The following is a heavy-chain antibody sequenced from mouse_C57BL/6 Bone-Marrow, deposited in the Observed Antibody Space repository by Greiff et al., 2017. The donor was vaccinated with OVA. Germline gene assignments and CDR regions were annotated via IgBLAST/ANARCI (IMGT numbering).Heavy chain of an antibody. V-gene: IGHV1-22*01. Sequence: VQLQQSGPELVKPGASVKMSCKASGYTFTDYNMHWVKQSHGKSLEWIGYINPNNGGTSYNQKFKGKATLTVNKSSSTAYMELRSLTSEDSAVYYCAREITTTLQGFAYWGQGTLVTVSA. D-gene: IGHD1-1*01. J-gene: IGHJ3*01. CDR2: INPNNGGT. CDR3: AREITTTLQGFAY. CDR1: GYTFTDYN.